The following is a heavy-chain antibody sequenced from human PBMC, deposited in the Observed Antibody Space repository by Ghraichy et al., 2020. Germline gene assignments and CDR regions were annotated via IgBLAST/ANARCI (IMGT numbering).Heavy chain of an antibody. Sequence: SETLSLTCAVYGGSFSGYYWSWIRQPPGKGLEWIGEINHSGSTNYNPSLKSRVTISVDTSKNQFSLKLSSVTAADTAVYYCARAQGGYCSSTSCYKYFQHWGQGTLVTVSS. J-gene: IGHJ1*01. CDR3: ARAQGGYCSSTSCYKYFQH. D-gene: IGHD2-2*02. CDR1: GGSFSGYY. V-gene: IGHV4-34*01. CDR2: INHSGST.